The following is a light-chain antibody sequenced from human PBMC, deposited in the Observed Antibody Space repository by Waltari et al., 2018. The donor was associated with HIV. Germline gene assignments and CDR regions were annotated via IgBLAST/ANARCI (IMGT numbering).Light chain of an antibody. J-gene: IGLJ2*01. CDR3: QVWDANTDVV. CDR1: DIGTRS. Sequence: SYVLTQTPSVSEAPGKTATLTCEGSDIGTRSVHWYRQKPGQAPVLVIYYDGERPSGIAERFSGSNSGNTATLTISRVGVGDEADYYCQVWDANTDVVFGTGTKLTVL. V-gene: IGLV3-21*04. CDR2: YDG.